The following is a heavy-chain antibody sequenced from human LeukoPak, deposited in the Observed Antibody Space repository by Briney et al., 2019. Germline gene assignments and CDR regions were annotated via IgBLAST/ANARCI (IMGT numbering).Heavy chain of an antibody. CDR1: GFTFSNAW. Sequence: PGGSLRLSCAASGFTFSNAWMSWVRQAPGKGLEWVGRIKSKTDGGTTDYAAPVKGRFTISRDDSKNTLYLQMNSLKTEDTAVYYCTTDLGDYDILTGYAPLHYWGQGTLVTVSS. D-gene: IGHD3-9*01. CDR2: IKSKTDGGTT. V-gene: IGHV3-15*01. CDR3: TTDLGDYDILTGYAPLHY. J-gene: IGHJ4*02.